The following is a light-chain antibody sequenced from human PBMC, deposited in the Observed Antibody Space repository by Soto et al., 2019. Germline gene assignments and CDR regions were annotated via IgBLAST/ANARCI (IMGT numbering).Light chain of an antibody. CDR1: ASNIGNNY. J-gene: IGLJ1*01. Sequence: QSVLTQPPSVSEAPGQNVTISCSGSASNIGNNYVSWYQQLPGTAPKLLIYDNDQRPSGIPDRFSASKSGTSATLGITGLQTGDEADYYCETWDTSLTSGVIVFGTGTKVTVL. V-gene: IGLV1-51*01. CDR2: DND. CDR3: ETWDTSLTSGVIV.